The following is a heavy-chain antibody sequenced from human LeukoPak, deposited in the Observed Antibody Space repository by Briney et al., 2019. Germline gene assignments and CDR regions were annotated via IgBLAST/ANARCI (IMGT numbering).Heavy chain of an antibody. CDR3: ARDETYYDFWSGYGY. CDR1: GCTFTGYY. J-gene: IGHJ4*02. D-gene: IGHD3-3*01. V-gene: IGHV1-2*02. Sequence: ASVKVSCKASGCTFTGYYVHWVRQAPGQGLEWMGWINPNSGGTNYAQKFQGRVTMTRDTSISTAYMELSRLRSDDTAVYYCARDETYYDFWSGYGYWGQGTLVTVSS. CDR2: INPNSGGT.